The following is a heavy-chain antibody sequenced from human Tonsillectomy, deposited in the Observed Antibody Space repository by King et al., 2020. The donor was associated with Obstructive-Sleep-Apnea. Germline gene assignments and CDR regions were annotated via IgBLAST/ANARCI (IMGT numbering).Heavy chain of an antibody. CDR3: ARGGYSSSWYGH. CDR1: GTSFSGYY. CDR2: INHSGST. V-gene: IGHV4-34*01. D-gene: IGHD6-13*01. Sequence: VQLQQWGAGLLKPSETLSLTCDVYGTSFSGYYWSWIRQPPGKGLEWIGEINHSGSTNYNPSLKSRVTISVDTSANQFSLNLRSVTAADTAMYYCARGGYSSSWYGHWGQGTLVTVSS. J-gene: IGHJ4*02.